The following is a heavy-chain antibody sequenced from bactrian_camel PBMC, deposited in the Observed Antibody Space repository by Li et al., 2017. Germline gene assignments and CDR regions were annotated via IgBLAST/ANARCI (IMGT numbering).Heavy chain of an antibody. J-gene: IGHJ4*01. D-gene: IGHD2*01. V-gene: IGHV3-2*01. CDR2: IWHTEGGNT. Sequence: HVQLVESGGGSVQAGRTLRLSCAASMRSFERYCMGWFRRTPTKGREGVATIWHTEGGNTDYGHFAKGRFTISRDNANGMVYLQMNDLKPDDTAMYYCAARSAGYYRQCGLGFEYEYWGQGTQVTVS. CDR3: AARSAGYYRQCGLGFEYEY. CDR1: MRSFERYC.